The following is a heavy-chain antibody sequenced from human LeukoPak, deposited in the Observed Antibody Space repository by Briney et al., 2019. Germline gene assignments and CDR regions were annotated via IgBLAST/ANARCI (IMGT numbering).Heavy chain of an antibody. CDR2: IRHDESVR. CDR1: GFTFSSYG. V-gene: IGHV3-30*02. D-gene: IGHD6-19*01. CDR3: AEGPSQGATWLGDY. J-gene: IGHJ4*02. Sequence: GGSLRLSCVASGFTFSSYGMHWVRQAPGKGLEWVAFIRHDESVRYYADSVKGRFTISRDNSKNTLSLQMNSLRPEDTAVYYCAEGPSQGATWLGDYWGQGILVTVSS.